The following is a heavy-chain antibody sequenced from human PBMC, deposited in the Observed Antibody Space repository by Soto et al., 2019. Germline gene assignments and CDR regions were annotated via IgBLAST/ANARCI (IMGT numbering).Heavy chain of an antibody. CDR2: IIPIFGTA. CDR1: GGTFSSYA. Sequence: QVQLVQSGAEVKKPGSSVKVSYKASGGTFSSYAISWVRQAPGQGLEWMGGIIPIFGTANYAQKFQGRVTITADESTSTAYMELSSLRSEDTAVYYCARDGVRCSGGSCYSGQFYYYYGMDVWGQGTTVTVSS. J-gene: IGHJ6*02. CDR3: ARDGVRCSGGSCYSGQFYYYYGMDV. V-gene: IGHV1-69*12. D-gene: IGHD2-15*01.